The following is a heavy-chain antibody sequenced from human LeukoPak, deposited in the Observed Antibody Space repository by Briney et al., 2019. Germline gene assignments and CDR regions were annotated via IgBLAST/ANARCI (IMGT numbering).Heavy chain of an antibody. CDR3: ARHRGGEYYFDY. J-gene: IGHJ4*02. Sequence: PSETLSLTCTVSGGSMSSYYWSWIRQPPGKGLEWIGYIYYSGSTNYNPSLKSRVTISVDTSKNQFSLKLSSVTAADTAVYYCARHRGGEYYFDYWGQGTLVTVSS. CDR1: GGSMSSYY. CDR2: IYYSGST. V-gene: IGHV4-59*08. D-gene: IGHD3-10*01.